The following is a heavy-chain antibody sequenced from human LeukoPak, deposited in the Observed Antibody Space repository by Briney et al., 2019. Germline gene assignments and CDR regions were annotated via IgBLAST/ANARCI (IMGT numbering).Heavy chain of an antibody. CDR1: GYTFTSYD. CDR2: MNPNSGNT. J-gene: IGHJ4*02. CDR3: ARGVGGWYAY. V-gene: IGHV1-8*01. D-gene: IGHD6-19*01. Sequence: ASVKVSCKASGYTFTSYDINWVRQATGQGREGMGWMNPNSGNTGYAQKFQGRVTMTRNTSISKAYREQSSLRSEDTAVYYCARGVGGWYAYWGQGTLVTVSS.